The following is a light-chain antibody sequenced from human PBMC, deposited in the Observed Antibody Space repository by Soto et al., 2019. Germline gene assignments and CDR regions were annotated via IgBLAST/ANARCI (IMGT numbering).Light chain of an antibody. CDR2: GSS. CDR3: QQYGSSPRYT. CDR1: QSVSSSY. J-gene: IGKJ2*01. Sequence: EIVWTQSQGTLSFSPGERATLSGRASQSVSSSYLAWDQQNPGQAPRLLIYGSSSRATDIPDRFSGSGSGTEFNLTISRLESEDFAVYYCQQYGSSPRYTFGQGTKLEIK. V-gene: IGKV3-20*01.